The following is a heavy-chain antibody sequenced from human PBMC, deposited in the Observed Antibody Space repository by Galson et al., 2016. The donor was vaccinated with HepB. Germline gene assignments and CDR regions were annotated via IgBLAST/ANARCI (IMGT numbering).Heavy chain of an antibody. V-gene: IGHV3-7*04. J-gene: IGHJ4*02. D-gene: IGHD1-1*01. Sequence: SLRLSCAASGLTSSRFWMTWVRQAPGKGLEWVANINQDGSDKHYLDSVRGRFTISRDNAKNSLYLQMNSLRAEDTAVYFCARAYQYTLDYWGQGTLVTVSS. CDR1: GLTSSRFW. CDR3: ARAYQYTLDY. CDR2: INQDGSDK.